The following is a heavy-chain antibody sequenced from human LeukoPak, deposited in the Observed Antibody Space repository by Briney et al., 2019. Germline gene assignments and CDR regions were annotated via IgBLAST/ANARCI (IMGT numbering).Heavy chain of an antibody. Sequence: GGSLRLSCAASGFTFSSYSLNWVRQAPGKGLEWVSSISSISSFIYYADSVKGRFTISRDNSKNTLYLQMNSLRVEDSAVYYCATERPDSRVLDYWGQGLVVTVSS. CDR1: GFTFSSYS. D-gene: IGHD3-10*01. J-gene: IGHJ4*02. CDR3: ATERPDSRVLDY. V-gene: IGHV3-21*01. CDR2: ISSISSFI.